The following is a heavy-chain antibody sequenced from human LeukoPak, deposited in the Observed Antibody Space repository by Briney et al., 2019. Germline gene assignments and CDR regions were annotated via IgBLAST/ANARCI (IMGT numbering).Heavy chain of an antibody. CDR2: ISYDGSNK. Sequence: SGRSLRLSCAASGFSFSSYAMHWVRQAPGKGLEWVAVISYDGSNKYYADSVKGRFTISRDNSKNTLYLQMNSLRAEDTAVYYCARGVSMAQPRIDYWGQGTLVTVSS. CDR3: ARGVSMAQPRIDY. J-gene: IGHJ4*02. D-gene: IGHD2/OR15-2a*01. V-gene: IGHV3-30-3*01. CDR1: GFSFSSYA.